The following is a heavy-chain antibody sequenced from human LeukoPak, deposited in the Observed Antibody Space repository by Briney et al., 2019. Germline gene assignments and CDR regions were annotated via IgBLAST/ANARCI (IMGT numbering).Heavy chain of an antibody. D-gene: IGHD5-12*01. CDR3: ARSSSLRFAYYYYYMDV. V-gene: IGHV4-34*01. CDR2: INHSGST. CDR1: GGSFSGYY. J-gene: IGHJ6*03. Sequence: SETLSLTCAVYGGSFSGYYWSWIRQPPGKGLEWIGEINHSGSTYYNPSLKSRVTISVDTSKNQFSLKLSSVTAADAAVYYCARSSSLRFAYYYYYMDVWGKGTTVTVSS.